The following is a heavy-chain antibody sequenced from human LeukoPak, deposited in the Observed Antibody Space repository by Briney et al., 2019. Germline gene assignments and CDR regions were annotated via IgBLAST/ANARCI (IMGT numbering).Heavy chain of an antibody. J-gene: IGHJ4*02. D-gene: IGHD3-10*01. V-gene: IGHV4-59*01. CDR2: IYYIGST. Sequence: AETLSLTCTVSGGSISSYYWSWLRQPPGKGLEWIGYIYYIGSTNYNPSLKSRVTISVDTSKNQFSLKLRSVTPADTAVYYCARSTYYYGSGSFDYWGQGTLVTVSS. CDR3: ARSTYYYGSGSFDY. CDR1: GGSISSYY.